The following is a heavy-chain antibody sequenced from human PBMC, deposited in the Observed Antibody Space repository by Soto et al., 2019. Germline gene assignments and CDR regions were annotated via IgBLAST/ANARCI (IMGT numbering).Heavy chain of an antibody. J-gene: IGHJ4*02. CDR1: GGSISSYY. CDR3: ARGALWFGVLDNPYYFDY. V-gene: IGHV4-59*01. D-gene: IGHD3-10*01. CDR2: IYYSGST. Sequence: QVQLQESGPGLVKPSETLSLTCTVSGGSISSYYWSWIRQPPGKGLEWIGYIYYSGSTNYNPSLKSRVTISVDTSKNQFSRKLSSVTAADTAVYYCARGALWFGVLDNPYYFDYWGQGTLVTVSS.